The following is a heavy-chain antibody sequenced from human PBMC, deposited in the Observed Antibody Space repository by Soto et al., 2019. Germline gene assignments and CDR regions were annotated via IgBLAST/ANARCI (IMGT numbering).Heavy chain of an antibody. J-gene: IGHJ4*02. CDR1: GYTLTELS. V-gene: IGHV1-24*01. Sequence: GASVKVSCKVSGYTLTELSMHWVRQAPGKGLEWMGGFDPEDGETIYAQKFQGRVTMTEDTSTDTAYMELSSLRSEDTAVYYCATLTGYYYYFDYWGQGTLVTVSS. CDR2: FDPEDGET. D-gene: IGHD3-9*01. CDR3: ATLTGYYYYFDY.